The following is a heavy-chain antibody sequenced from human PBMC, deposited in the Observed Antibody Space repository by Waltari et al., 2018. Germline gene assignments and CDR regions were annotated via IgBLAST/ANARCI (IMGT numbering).Heavy chain of an antibody. Sequence: QVQLVQSGAEVKKPGSSVKVSCKASGDTFSSYAISWVRQAPGQGLEWMGRIRPIFGTANYAQKFQGRVTITADKSTSTADMERSSLRSEDMAVYYCARVEDLYNRDDYGMDVWGQGTTVTVSS. V-gene: IGHV1-69*08. D-gene: IGHD1-1*01. J-gene: IGHJ6*02. CDR1: GDTFSSYA. CDR3: ARVEDLYNRDDYGMDV. CDR2: IRPIFGTA.